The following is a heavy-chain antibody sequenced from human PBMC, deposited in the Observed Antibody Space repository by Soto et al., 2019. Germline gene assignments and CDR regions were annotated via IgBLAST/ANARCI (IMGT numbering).Heavy chain of an antibody. J-gene: IGHJ5*02. CDR2: VSTSIGHT. Sequence: QVQLLQSGVEVNKPGASVKVSCKASGYTFTSYGITWVRQAPGQGLEWVGWVSTSIGHTNYAYKFRGRVSMTAGTAADTAYVELRGLSYDDPAVYYCARGSYCSGGTGTTWFHPWGQGTLVSVSS. CDR3: ARGSYCSGGTGTTWFHP. CDR1: GYTFTSYG. D-gene: IGHD2-15*01. V-gene: IGHV1-18*01.